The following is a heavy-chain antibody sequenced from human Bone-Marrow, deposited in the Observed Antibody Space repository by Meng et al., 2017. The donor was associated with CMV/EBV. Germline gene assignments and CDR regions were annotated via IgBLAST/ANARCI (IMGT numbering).Heavy chain of an antibody. J-gene: IGHJ3*02. CDR2: INPNGGGT. CDR1: GYTFTGYY. V-gene: IGHV1-2*02. Sequence: ASVKVSCKASGYTFTGYYMHWVRQAPGQAPEWMGWINPNGGGTNYARKFQDRVAMTRDTSISTAYMELSRLRYDDTAVYYCAREVRVIVSYASDIWGQGTMVTFSS. D-gene: IGHD3-16*02. CDR3: AREVRVIVSYASDI.